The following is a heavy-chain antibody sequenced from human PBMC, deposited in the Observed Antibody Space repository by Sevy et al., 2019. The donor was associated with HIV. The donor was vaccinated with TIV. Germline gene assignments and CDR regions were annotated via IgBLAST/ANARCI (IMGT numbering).Heavy chain of an antibody. J-gene: IGHJ4*02. D-gene: IGHD3-10*01. CDR1: GGTFSSYA. V-gene: IGHV1-69*13. CDR3: AKALYGSGSYYNLGY. CDR2: IIPIFGAA. Sequence: ASVKVSCKASGGTFSSYAISWVRQAPGQGLEWMGGIIPIFGAANYAQNFQGRVTITADESTSTVYMELSRLRSEDTAVYYCAKALYGSGSYYNLGYWGQGTLVTVSS.